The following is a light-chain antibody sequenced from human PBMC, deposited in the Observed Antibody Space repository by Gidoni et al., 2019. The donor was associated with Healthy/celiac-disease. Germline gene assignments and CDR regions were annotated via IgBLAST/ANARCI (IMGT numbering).Light chain of an antibody. Sequence: RVTITCRASRSISSWLAWNQQKPGKAPKLLIYKASSLESGVPSRFSGSGSGTEFTLTISSLQPDDFATYYCQQYRAFGQGTKVEIK. J-gene: IGKJ1*01. V-gene: IGKV1-5*03. CDR1: RSISSW. CDR2: KAS. CDR3: QQYRA.